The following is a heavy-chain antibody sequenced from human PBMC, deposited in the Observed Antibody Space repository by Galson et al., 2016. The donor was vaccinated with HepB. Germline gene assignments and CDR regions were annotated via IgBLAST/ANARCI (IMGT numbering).Heavy chain of an antibody. V-gene: IGHV3-53*01. Sequence: SLRLSCAASGFTVSSSYMSWVRQAPGKGLEWVSIVYSGGSGGGTHNADSVRGRFSISRDKSKNTLYIKMNSLRAEDTAVYYCAGSLTNFCVPIPRAYWGQGTLVTVSS. CDR2: VYSGGSGGGT. D-gene: IGHD3-3*01. CDR1: GFTVSSSY. J-gene: IGHJ4*02. CDR3: AGSLTNFCVPIPRAY.